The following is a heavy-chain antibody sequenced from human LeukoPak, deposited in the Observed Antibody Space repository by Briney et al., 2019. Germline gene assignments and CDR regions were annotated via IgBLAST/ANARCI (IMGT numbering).Heavy chain of an antibody. J-gene: IGHJ4*02. Sequence: PGGPLRLSCSASGFTFSTYAMHWVRQAPGKGLEYVSGISSNGGSTYYADSVKDRLTISRDNSKNTLYLQMSSLRPEDTAIYYCVKALSSTATTKKKFDYWGQGTLVTVSS. CDR2: ISSNGGST. CDR1: GFTFSTYA. V-gene: IGHV3-64D*06. D-gene: IGHD4-17*01. CDR3: VKALSSTATTKKKFDY.